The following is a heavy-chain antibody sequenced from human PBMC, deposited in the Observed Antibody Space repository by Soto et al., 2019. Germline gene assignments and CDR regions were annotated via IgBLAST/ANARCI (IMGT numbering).Heavy chain of an antibody. CDR2: IYYSGST. V-gene: IGHV4-59*01. D-gene: IGHD3-9*01. J-gene: IGHJ6*03. CDR1: GGSISSYY. Sequence: SETLSLTCTVSGGSISSYYWSWIRQPPGKGLEWIGYIYYSGSTNYNPSLKSRVTISVDTSKNQFSLKLSSVTAADTAVYYCARVGWSNSLTFYYPGYYSYYMDFWGTGIMVTVFS. CDR3: ARVGWSNSLTFYYPGYYSYYMDF.